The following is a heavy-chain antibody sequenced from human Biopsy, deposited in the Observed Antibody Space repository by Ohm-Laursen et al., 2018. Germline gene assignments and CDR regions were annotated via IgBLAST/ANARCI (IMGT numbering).Heavy chain of an antibody. CDR3: ARTPGKAVAGRFLDL. CDR1: GGSISSNYYY. D-gene: IGHD6-19*01. Sequence: GTLSLTCTVSGGSISSNYYYWGWIRQPPGKGLEWIGSIYYRGNTNYNPSLKSRVTISVDTSNNQFSLTLTSVTAADTAVYYCARTPGKAVAGRFLDLWGRGTLVTVSS. J-gene: IGHJ2*01. CDR2: IYYRGNT. V-gene: IGHV4-39*07.